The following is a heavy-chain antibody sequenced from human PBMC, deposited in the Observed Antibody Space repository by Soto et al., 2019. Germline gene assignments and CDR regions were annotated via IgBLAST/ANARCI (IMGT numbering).Heavy chain of an antibody. CDR3: VKDGSSGWPYYYGMDV. J-gene: IGHJ6*02. V-gene: IGHV3-30*18. Sequence: GGSLRLSCAASGFTFSSYGMHWVRQAPGKGLEWVAAISYDGSNKYYADSVKGRFTISRDNSKNTLYLQVSSLRAEDTAVYYCVKDGSSGWPYYYGMDVWGQGTTVTVSS. CDR2: ISYDGSNK. D-gene: IGHD6-19*01. CDR1: GFTFSSYG.